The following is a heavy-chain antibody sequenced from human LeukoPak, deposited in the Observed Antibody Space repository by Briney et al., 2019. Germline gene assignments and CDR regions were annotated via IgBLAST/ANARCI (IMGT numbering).Heavy chain of an antibody. CDR2: IGTSSNI. J-gene: IGHJ3*02. CDR1: GFTFSTYS. D-gene: IGHD5-18*01. CDR3: ARFGYSYGYGDGFDI. Sequence: PGGSLRLTCAASGFTFSTYSMNWVRQAPGKGLEWVSYIGTSSNIYYTDSVKGRFTISRDNAKNSLYLQMNSLRAEDTATYYCARFGYSYGYGDGFDIWGQGTMVTVSS. V-gene: IGHV3-48*01.